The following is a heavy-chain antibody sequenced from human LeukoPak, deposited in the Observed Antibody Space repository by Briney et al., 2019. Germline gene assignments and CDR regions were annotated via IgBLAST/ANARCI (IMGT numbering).Heavy chain of an antibody. D-gene: IGHD3-22*01. CDR2: ISYTGST. Sequence: PSETLSLTCTVSGGSISSYYWSWIRQPPGKGLEWIGYISYTGSTNYNPSLRSRVTISVDTSKNQFSLKVRSVTAADTAVYYRARIGYSSGFHYFDYWGQGTLVTVSS. CDR3: ARIGYSSGFHYFDY. V-gene: IGHV4-59*08. CDR1: GGSISSYY. J-gene: IGHJ4*02.